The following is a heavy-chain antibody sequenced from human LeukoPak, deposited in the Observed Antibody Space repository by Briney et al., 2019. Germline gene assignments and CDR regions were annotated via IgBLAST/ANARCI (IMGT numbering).Heavy chain of an antibody. CDR1: GFTFSNYW. CDR2: IKQDGSEK. V-gene: IGHV3-7*03. Sequence: PGGSLRLSCAASGFTFSNYWMSWVRQAPGKGLEWVANIKQDGSEKYYVDSVKGRFTISRDNAKNSLYLQMNSLRAEDTAVYYCARVSLPPVDDYYGMDVWGKGTTVTVSS. CDR3: ARVSLPPVDDYYGMDV. J-gene: IGHJ6*04. D-gene: IGHD2-15*01.